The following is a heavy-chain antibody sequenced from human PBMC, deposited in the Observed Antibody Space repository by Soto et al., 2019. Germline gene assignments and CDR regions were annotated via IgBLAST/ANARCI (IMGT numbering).Heavy chain of an antibody. CDR2: ISWNSGSI. CDR3: AKDTGMVRGVIARGFDY. Sequence: PGGSLRLSCAASGSTFSSYAMSWVRQAPGKGLEWVSGISWNSGSIGYADSVKGRFTISRDNAKNSLYLQMNSLRAEDTALYYCAKDTGMVRGVIARGFDYWGQGTLVTVSS. J-gene: IGHJ4*02. D-gene: IGHD3-10*01. V-gene: IGHV3-9*01. CDR1: GSTFSSYA.